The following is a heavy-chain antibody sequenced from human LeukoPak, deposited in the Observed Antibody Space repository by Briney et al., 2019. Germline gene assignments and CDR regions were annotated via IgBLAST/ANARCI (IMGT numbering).Heavy chain of an antibody. CDR2: SSSSGSTI. CDR3: ARRRDFIDY. CDR1: GFTLSDYY. D-gene: IGHD3/OR15-3a*01. V-gene: IGHV3-11*01. J-gene: IGHJ4*02. Sequence: GGSLRLSCAASGFTLSDYYMSWFRLAPGKGLEWVSYSSSSGSTIYYADSVKGRFAISRDNAKSSLYLQMNSLRAEDTAVYYCARRRDFIDYWGQGTLVTVSS.